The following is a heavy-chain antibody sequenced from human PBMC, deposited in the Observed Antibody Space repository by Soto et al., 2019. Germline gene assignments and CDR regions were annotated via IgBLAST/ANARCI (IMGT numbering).Heavy chain of an antibody. CDR1: GFTFSDYY. J-gene: IGHJ4*02. V-gene: IGHV3-11*06. D-gene: IGHD5-18*01. Sequence: GGSLRLSCAASGFTFSDYYMSWIRRAPGKGLEWVSYISSSSSYTNYADSVKGRFTTSRDNAKNSLYLQMNSLRAEDTAVYYCARERSARDTASTPSDYWGQGTLVTVSS. CDR3: ARERSARDTASTPSDY. CDR2: ISSSSSYT.